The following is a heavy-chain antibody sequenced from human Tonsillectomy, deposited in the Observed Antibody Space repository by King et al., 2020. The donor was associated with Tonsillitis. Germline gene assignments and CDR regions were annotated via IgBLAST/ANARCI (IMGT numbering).Heavy chain of an antibody. D-gene: IGHD3-16*02. CDR1: GFTFTKAW. V-gene: IGHV3-15*01. CDR2: IKSKSDGGTI. CDR3: TTGLTGYRSPVYYFDN. Sequence: EVQLVESGGGLVQPGGSLRLSCVASGFTFTKAWMTWVRQAQGKGLEWVGRIKSKSDGGTIDYAAPVKGRFTISRDDSKNTLYLQMKSLTTEDTAVYYCTTGLTGYRSPVYYFDNWGQGTRITVSS. J-gene: IGHJ4*02.